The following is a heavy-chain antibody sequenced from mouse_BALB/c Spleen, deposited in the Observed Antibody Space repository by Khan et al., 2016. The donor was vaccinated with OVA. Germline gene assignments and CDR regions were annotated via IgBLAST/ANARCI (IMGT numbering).Heavy chain of an antibody. D-gene: IGHD2-1*01. CDR3: ARCGGNYPSYAMDY. CDR1: GYTFTSYY. CDR2: IYPGNVNT. J-gene: IGHJ4*01. V-gene: IGHV1S56*01. Sequence: QVQLQQPGPELVKPGASVRISCKASGYTFTSYYIHWVKQRPGQGLEWIGWIYPGNVNTKYNEKFKGKATLTADTSSSTAYMQLSSLTSEDSAVYICARCGGNYPSYAMDYWGQGTSVTVAS.